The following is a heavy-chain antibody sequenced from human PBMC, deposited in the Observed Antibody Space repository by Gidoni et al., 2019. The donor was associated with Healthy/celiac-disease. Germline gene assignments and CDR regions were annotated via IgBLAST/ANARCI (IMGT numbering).Heavy chain of an antibody. V-gene: IGHV4-39*01. J-gene: IGHJ6*03. Sequence: QLQLQESGPGLVKPSETLSLTCTVSGGSISSSSYYWGWIRQPPGKGLEWIGSIYYSGSTYYNPSLKSRVTISVDTSKNQFSLKLSSVTAADTAVYYCARHAQLVVYYYMDVWGKGTTVTVSS. CDR2: IYYSGST. CDR1: GGSISSSSYY. CDR3: ARHAQLVVYYYMDV. D-gene: IGHD6-6*01.